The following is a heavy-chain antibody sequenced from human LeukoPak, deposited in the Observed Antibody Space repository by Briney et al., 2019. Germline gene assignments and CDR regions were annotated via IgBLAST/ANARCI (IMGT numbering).Heavy chain of an antibody. CDR1: GYTFPSKG. CDR2: ISTYNSNT. D-gene: IGHD6-13*01. V-gene: IGHV1-18*01. Sequence: GPSVTVSCKASGYTFPSKGISWVRQPAGHGLEWMGWISTYNSNTNYAHTVQGRVTMPTDTSTNTGYMELSSLRSDDTAVYYCARVAATIYWYYGMDVWGQGTTVSVP. CDR3: ARVAATIYWYYGMDV. J-gene: IGHJ6*01.